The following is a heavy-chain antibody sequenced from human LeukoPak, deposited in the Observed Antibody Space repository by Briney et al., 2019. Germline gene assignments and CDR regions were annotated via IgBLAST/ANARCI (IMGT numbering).Heavy chain of an antibody. CDR2: MYHSGST. Sequence: SETLSLTCAVSGYPISGGYYWGWIRQPPGKGLEWIGSMYHSGSTYYNPSLKSRVTMSVDTSKNQFSLKLSSVTAADTAVYYCARHTTAYWYFDLWGRGTLVPVSS. J-gene: IGHJ2*01. V-gene: IGHV4-38-2*01. CDR3: ARHTTAYWYFDL. D-gene: IGHD4-17*01. CDR1: GYPISGGYY.